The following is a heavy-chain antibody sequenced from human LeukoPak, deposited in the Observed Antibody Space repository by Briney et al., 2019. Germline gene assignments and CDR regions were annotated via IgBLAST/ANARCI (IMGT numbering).Heavy chain of an antibody. Sequence: GESLRISCKGSGYNFTNDWISWVRQMPGKGLEWMGTIDPSDSYNNYSPSFQGHVTISADKSINTAYLQWSSLKASDTAMYYCARWVTADRGKKDAFDIWGQGTMVTASS. D-gene: IGHD2-21*02. CDR2: IDPSDSYN. V-gene: IGHV5-10-1*01. J-gene: IGHJ3*02. CDR3: ARWVTADRGKKDAFDI. CDR1: GYNFTNDW.